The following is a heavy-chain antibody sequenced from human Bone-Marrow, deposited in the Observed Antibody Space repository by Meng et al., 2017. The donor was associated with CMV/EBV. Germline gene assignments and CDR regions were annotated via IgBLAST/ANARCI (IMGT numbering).Heavy chain of an antibody. V-gene: IGHV1-46*01. CDR2: INPSGGST. J-gene: IGHJ6*02. CDR1: GYTFTSYY. CDR3: ARGITIFGVVTHYGMDV. Sequence: QVQLVQSGAEVKKPGASGKVSCKASGYTFTSYYMHWVRQAPGQGLEWMGIINPSGGSTSYAQKFQGRVTMTRDTSTSTVYMELRSLTSDDTAVYYCARGITIFGVVTHYGMDVWGQGTTVTVSS. D-gene: IGHD3-3*01.